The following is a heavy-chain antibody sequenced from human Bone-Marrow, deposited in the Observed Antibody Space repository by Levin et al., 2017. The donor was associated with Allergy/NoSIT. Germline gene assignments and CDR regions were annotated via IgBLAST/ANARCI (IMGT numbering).Heavy chain of an antibody. CDR2: FDPADGEK. CDR1: GYTLTDLS. J-gene: IGHJ4*02. CDR3: ATGVGATVDSESDF. V-gene: IGHV1-24*01. Sequence: RASVKVSCKVSGYTLTDLSLHWVRQAPGKGLEWMGAFDPADGEKTYAQMLQGRVTMTEDTSTHTAYMELIRLTSEDTAVYYCATGVGATVDSESDFWGQGTQVTVSS. D-gene: IGHD1-26*01.